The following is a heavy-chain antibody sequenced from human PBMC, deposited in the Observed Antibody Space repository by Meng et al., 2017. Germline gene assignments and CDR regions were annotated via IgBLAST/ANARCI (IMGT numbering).Heavy chain of an antibody. V-gene: IGHV5-51*01. CDR2: VYPGDSTT. CDR3: ARSPATTNYFDSTFDY. CDR1: GYTFISHW. Sequence: KVSCKCSGYTFISHWIGWVRQMPGKGLEWMGTVYPGDSTTIYSPSFQGQVIISADNSISTAYLQWSSLKASDTAVYYCARSPATTNYFDSTFDYWGQGTLVTVSS. D-gene: IGHD3-22*01. J-gene: IGHJ4*02.